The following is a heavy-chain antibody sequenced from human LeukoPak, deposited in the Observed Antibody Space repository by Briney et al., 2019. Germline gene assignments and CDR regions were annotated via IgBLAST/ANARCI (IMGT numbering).Heavy chain of an antibody. Sequence: GGSLRLSCAASGFTFSSYWMSWVGQAPGKGLEGVANIKEDGSGKYYVDSVKGGLTISRDNDKNSLFLQMTSLRAEDTAVYYCARVGGRYSPLGYWGQGTLVTVSS. CDR3: ARVGGRYSPLGY. V-gene: IGHV3-7*01. D-gene: IGHD3-16*02. CDR1: GFTFSSYW. J-gene: IGHJ4*02. CDR2: IKEDGSGK.